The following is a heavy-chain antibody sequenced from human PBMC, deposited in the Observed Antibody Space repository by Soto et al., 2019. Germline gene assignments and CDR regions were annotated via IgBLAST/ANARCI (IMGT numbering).Heavy chain of an antibody. V-gene: IGHV4-31*03. Sequence: TLALTFTVSVGSISSGGYYWSWIRQHPGKGLEWIGYISYSGSTYYNPSLKSRVTISVDTSKNQFSLKLSSVTAADTAVYYCARYSDYGRNSDYFDSWGQGTLVTVSS. J-gene: IGHJ4*02. D-gene: IGHD4-17*01. CDR1: VGSISSGGYY. CDR3: ARYSDYGRNSDYFDS. CDR2: ISYSGST.